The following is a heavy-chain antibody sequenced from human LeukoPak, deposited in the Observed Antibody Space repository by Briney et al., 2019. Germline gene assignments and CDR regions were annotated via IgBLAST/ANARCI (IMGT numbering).Heavy chain of an antibody. CDR2: INPNSGGT. V-gene: IGHV1-2*04. CDR3: AKLYSSGYYFDY. D-gene: IGHD3-22*01. J-gene: IGHJ4*02. CDR1: GYTFTGYY. Sequence: ASVKVSCKASGYTFTGYYMHWVRQAPGQGLEWMGWINPNSGGTNYAQKFQGWVTMTRDTSISTAYMELSRLRSDDTAVYYCAKLYSSGYYFDYWGQGTLVTVSS.